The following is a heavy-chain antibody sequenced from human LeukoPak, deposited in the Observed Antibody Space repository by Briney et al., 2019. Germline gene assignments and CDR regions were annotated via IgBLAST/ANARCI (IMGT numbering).Heavy chain of an antibody. CDR2: IYYSGST. V-gene: IGHV4-31*03. D-gene: IGHD3-22*01. CDR3: ARVFGYYYDSSGYYPGNYFDY. J-gene: IGHJ4*02. Sequence: PSETLSLTCTVSGGSISSGGYYWSWIRQHPGKGPEWIGYIYYSGSTYYNPSLKSRVTISVDTSKNQFSLKLSSVTAADTAVYYCARVFGYYYDSSGYYPGNYFDYWGQGTLVTVSS. CDR1: GGSISSGGYY.